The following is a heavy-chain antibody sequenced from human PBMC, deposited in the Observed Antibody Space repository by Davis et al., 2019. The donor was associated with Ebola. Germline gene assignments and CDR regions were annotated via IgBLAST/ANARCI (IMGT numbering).Heavy chain of an antibody. Sequence: ASVKVSCKASGYTFTSYGITWVRQAPGQGLEWMGWISAYNDNTNYAQKLQGRVTMTTDTSTSTAYMELSSLRSEDTAVYYCARPYYYDSSGRTTLGYWGQGTLVTVSS. CDR1: GYTFTSYG. CDR2: ISAYNDNT. D-gene: IGHD3-22*01. V-gene: IGHV1-18*01. J-gene: IGHJ4*02. CDR3: ARPYYYDSSGRTTLGY.